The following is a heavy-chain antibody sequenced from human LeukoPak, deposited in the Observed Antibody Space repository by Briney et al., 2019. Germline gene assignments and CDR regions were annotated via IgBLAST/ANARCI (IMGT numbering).Heavy chain of an antibody. Sequence: GGSLRLSCAASGFTLSGYYMSWIRQAPGKGLGWVSYISSSGSTIYYADSVKGRFTISRDNAKNSMYLQMNSLRAEDTAVYYCARDRPRRVVPADLDYWGQGTLVTVSS. D-gene: IGHD2-2*01. CDR3: ARDRPRRVVPADLDY. CDR2: ISSSGSTI. CDR1: GFTLSGYY. V-gene: IGHV3-11*04. J-gene: IGHJ4*02.